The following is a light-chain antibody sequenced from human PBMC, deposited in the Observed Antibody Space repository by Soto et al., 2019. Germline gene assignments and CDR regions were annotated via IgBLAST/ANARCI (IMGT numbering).Light chain of an antibody. V-gene: IGKV1-5*01. CDR3: QQYNSYSPLP. CDR2: DAF. CDR1: QSISSW. Sequence: DIQMTQSPSSLSASVGDRVTITCRASQSISSWLAWYQQKRGKAPKLLIFDAFSLESGVPSRFSGSRSGTEFTLTISSLQPDNYATYYCQQYNSYSPLPIGGGTKVDSK. J-gene: IGKJ4*01.